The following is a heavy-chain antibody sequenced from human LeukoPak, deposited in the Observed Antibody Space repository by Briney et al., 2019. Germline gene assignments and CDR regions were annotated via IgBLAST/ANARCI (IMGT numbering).Heavy chain of an antibody. CDR1: GGSISSGGYS. CDR3: ARDRGSRTGAFDY. V-gene: IGHV4-30-2*01. J-gene: IGHJ4*02. CDR2: IYHSGST. D-gene: IGHD6-25*01. Sequence: SETLSLTCAVSGGSISSGGYSWSWIRQPPGKGLEWIGYIYHSGSTYYNPSLKNRVTISVDRSKNQFSLKLSSVTAADTAVYYCARDRGSRTGAFDYWGQGTLVTVSS.